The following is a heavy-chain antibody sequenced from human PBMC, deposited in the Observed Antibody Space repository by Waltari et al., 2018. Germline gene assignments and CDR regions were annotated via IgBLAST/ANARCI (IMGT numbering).Heavy chain of an antibody. J-gene: IGHJ6*02. V-gene: IGHV3-48*01. CDR3: VRDSNSVSAKYYYGVDV. CDR1: GFSFNRYS. Sequence: EVLLVESGGGLVQPGGSLRLSCAASGFSFNRYSLSWVRQAPGKGPEWVAHISFDTTTTFHAVSVKGRFTISRDNAKKSLYLQMNGLRVDDTAVYYCVRDSNSVSAKYYYGVDVWGQGTRVTVS. CDR2: ISFDTTTT. D-gene: IGHD4-17*01.